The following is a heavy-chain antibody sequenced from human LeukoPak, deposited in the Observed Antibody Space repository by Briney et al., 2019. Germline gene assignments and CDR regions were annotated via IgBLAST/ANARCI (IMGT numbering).Heavy chain of an antibody. Sequence: GRSLRLSCAASGFTFSNYGMHWVRQAPGKGLEWVALISYDGSTKYYADSVKGRFTISRDNSKNTLYLQMNSLRVEDTAVYYCAKVVVAAPSFDYWGQGTLVTASS. CDR2: ISYDGSTK. CDR1: GFTFSNYG. D-gene: IGHD2-15*01. J-gene: IGHJ4*02. V-gene: IGHV3-30*18. CDR3: AKVVVAAPSFDY.